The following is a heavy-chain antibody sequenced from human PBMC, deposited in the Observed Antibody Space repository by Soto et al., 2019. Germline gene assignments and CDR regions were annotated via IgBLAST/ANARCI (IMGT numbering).Heavy chain of an antibody. D-gene: IGHD2-2*01. CDR3: ARDCFSPRCYQSTDWFDP. V-gene: IGHV1-18*01. CDR2: ISAYNGNT. Sequence: QVQLVQSGAEVKKPGASVKVSCKASGYTFTNYAFSWVRQAPGQGLEWMGWISAYNGNTNYAQNLQGRVTLTTDASTSTAYMELRSLRSDDTAVYYCARDCFSPRCYQSTDWFDPWGQGTLVTVSS. J-gene: IGHJ5*02. CDR1: GYTFTNYA.